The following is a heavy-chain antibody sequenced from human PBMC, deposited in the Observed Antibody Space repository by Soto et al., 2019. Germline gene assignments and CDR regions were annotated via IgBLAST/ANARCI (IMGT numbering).Heavy chain of an antibody. CDR1: GFTFSSYA. Sequence: PGGSLRLSCSASGFTFSSYAMHWVRQAPGKGLEYVSAISSNGGSTYYADSLKGRFTISRDNSKNTLYLQMSSLRAEDTAVYYCVKGCSSTSCVVFDYYGMDVWGQGTTVTVSS. CDR3: VKGCSSTSCVVFDYYGMDV. CDR2: ISSNGGST. D-gene: IGHD2-2*01. J-gene: IGHJ6*02. V-gene: IGHV3-64D*06.